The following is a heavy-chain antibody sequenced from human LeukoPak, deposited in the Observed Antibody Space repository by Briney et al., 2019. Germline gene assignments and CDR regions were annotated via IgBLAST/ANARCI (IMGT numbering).Heavy chain of an antibody. CDR3: ARGYCSSTSCYPYYYYGMDV. Sequence: ASVKVSCKASGGTFSTYAISWVRQAPGQGGEWVGGIIPILGTENYAQKFQGRVTITADKSTSTAYMELSSLRSEDTAVYYCARGYCSSTSCYPYYYYGMDVWGKGTTVTVSS. V-gene: IGHV1-69*06. CDR2: IIPILGTE. CDR1: GGTFSTYA. J-gene: IGHJ6*04. D-gene: IGHD2-2*01.